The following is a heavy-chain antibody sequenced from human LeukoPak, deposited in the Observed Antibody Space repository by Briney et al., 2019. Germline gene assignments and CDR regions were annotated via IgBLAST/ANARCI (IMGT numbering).Heavy chain of an antibody. J-gene: IGHJ6*03. V-gene: IGHV3-48*04. D-gene: IGHD2-2*01. CDR2: ISSSSGTI. CDR1: GFTFSTYS. Sequence: PGGSLRLSCAASGFTFSTYSVNWVRQAPGRGLEWVSYISSSSGTIYYADSVKGRFTISRDNAKNSLYLQMNSLRAEDTAVYYCARARWCGSTSCSFYMDVWGKGTTVTVSS. CDR3: ARARWCGSTSCSFYMDV.